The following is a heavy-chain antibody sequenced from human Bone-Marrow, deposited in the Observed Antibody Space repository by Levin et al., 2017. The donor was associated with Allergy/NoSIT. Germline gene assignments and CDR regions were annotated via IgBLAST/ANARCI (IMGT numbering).Heavy chain of an antibody. CDR3: THLGLRSRSYYAMDV. CDR1: SFSLSSHAEG. V-gene: IGHV2-5*02. D-gene: IGHD5/OR15-5a*01. J-gene: IGHJ6*02. Sequence: SGPTLVKPTQTLTLTCTFSSFSLSSHAEGVAWIRQPPGKAPEWLALVYWDDDKRYRPSLQTRLSITKDTSNTQVVLTMTNMYPSDAGTYYCTHLGLRSRSYYAMDVWGQGITVTVSS. CDR2: VYWDDDK.